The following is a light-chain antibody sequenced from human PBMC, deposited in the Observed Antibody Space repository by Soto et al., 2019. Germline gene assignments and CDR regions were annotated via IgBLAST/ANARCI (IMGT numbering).Light chain of an antibody. CDR1: SSDVGSYNL. Sequence: QSVLTQPASVSGSPGQSITISCTGTSSDVGSYNLVSWYQQHPGKAPKLMIYEGSKRPSGVSNRFSGSKSGNTASLTISGRQAEYEADYYCCSYAGSNVVFGGGTKVTVL. CDR3: CSYAGSNVV. V-gene: IGLV2-23*01. J-gene: IGLJ2*01. CDR2: EGS.